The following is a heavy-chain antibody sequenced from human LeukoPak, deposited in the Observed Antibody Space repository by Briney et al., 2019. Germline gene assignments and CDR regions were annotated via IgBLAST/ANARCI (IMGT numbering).Heavy chain of an antibody. V-gene: IGHV3-23*01. D-gene: IGHD2-21*01. J-gene: IGHJ4*02. Sequence: PGDSLRLSCAASGFTLRSYAMSWVRQAPGKGLEWVSVISGSGASTYYADSVKGRFTRSRDNANNSLYLQTNGLRAEVTAVYYCARTYRVGNYFAYWGQGTLVTVSS. CDR1: GFTLRSYA. CDR2: ISGSGAST. CDR3: ARTYRVGNYFAY.